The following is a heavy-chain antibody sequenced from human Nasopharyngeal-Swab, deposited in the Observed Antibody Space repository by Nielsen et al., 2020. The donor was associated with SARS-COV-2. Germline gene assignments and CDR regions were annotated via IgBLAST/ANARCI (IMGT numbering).Heavy chain of an antibody. CDR2: IYYSGST. D-gene: IGHD3-3*01. CDR3: ARNEFRSGYYGTAEYYGLDV. V-gene: IGHV4-59*01. CDR1: GGSISSYY. J-gene: IGHJ6*02. Sequence: SETLSLTCTVSGGSISSYYWSWIRQPPGKGLEWIGYIYYSGSTNYNPSLKSRVTISVDTSKNQFSLKLSSVTAADTAVYYCARNEFRSGYYGTAEYYGLDVWGQGTTVTVSS.